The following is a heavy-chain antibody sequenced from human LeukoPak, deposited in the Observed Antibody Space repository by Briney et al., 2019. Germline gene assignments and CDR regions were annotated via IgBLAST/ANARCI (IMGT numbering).Heavy chain of an antibody. Sequence: HPGRSLRLSCTGSGFTFGDHAMSWVRQAPGKGLEWVGFIRSKAYRGTTEHAASVKGRFTISRDDSASIAYLQMNSLRTEDTAVYYCARGPIQLWIHNAMDVWGQGTTVTVSS. D-gene: IGHD5-18*01. V-gene: IGHV3-49*04. CDR3: ARGPIQLWIHNAMDV. CDR1: GFTFGDHA. CDR2: IRSKAYRGTT. J-gene: IGHJ6*02.